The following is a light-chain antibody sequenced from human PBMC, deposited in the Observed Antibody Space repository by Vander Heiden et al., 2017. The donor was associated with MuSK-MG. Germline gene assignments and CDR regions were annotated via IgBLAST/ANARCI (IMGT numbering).Light chain of an antibody. Sequence: QSALPQPASVSASPGQSITISCTGTSSGVGSYNLVSWYQHYPGKAPKLMIYEGSKRPSGVSNRFSGSKSGNTASLTISGLQAEDEADYYCCSYAGSRSYVFGTGTKVTVL. J-gene: IGLJ1*01. CDR3: CSYAGSRSYV. V-gene: IGLV2-23*01. CDR2: EGS. CDR1: SSGVGSYNL.